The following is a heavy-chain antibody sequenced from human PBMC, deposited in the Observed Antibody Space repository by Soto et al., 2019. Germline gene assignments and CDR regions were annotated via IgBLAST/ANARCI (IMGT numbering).Heavy chain of an antibody. D-gene: IGHD3-22*01. CDR3: ARVTTGYDSSGYYSDY. CDR2: ISYDGSNK. J-gene: IGHJ4*02. CDR1: GFTFSSYA. Sequence: GGSLRLSCAASGFTFSSYAMHWVRQAPGKGLEWVAVISYDGSNKYYADSVKGRFTISRDNSKNTLYLQMNSLRAEDTSVYYCARVTTGYDSSGYYSDYWGQGTLVTVSS. V-gene: IGHV3-30-3*01.